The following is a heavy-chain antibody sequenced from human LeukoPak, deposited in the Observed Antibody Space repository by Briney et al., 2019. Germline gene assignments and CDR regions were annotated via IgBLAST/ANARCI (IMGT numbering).Heavy chain of an antibody. V-gene: IGHV3-23*01. CDR1: GFTFSSYA. CDR2: ISGSGGST. Sequence: PGGSLRLSCAASGFTFSSYAMSWVRQAPGKGLEWVSGISGSGGSTYYADSVKGRFTISRDNAKNSLYLQMNSLRAEDTAVYYCARDVYSSGWYRFWRGDYWGQGTLVTVSS. J-gene: IGHJ4*02. CDR3: ARDVYSSGWYRFWRGDY. D-gene: IGHD6-19*01.